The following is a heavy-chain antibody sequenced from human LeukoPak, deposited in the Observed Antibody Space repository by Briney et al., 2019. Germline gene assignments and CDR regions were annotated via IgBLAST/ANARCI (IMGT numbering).Heavy chain of an antibody. CDR1: GDSISSGSYY. D-gene: IGHD2-2*01. V-gene: IGHV4-61*02. Sequence: SETLSLTCTVSGDSISSGSYYCSWIRQPAGKGPEWIGRIYSSGSTNYNPSLKSRVAISVDTSKNNFSLTLSSVIAADTAVYYCARDGAYCSSTSCYNWFDPWGQGTLVTVSS. CDR3: ARDGAYCSSTSCYNWFDP. CDR2: IYSSGST. J-gene: IGHJ5*02.